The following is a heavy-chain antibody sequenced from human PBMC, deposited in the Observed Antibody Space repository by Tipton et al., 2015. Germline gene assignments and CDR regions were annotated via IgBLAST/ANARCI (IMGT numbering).Heavy chain of an antibody. J-gene: IGHJ4*01. Sequence: SLRLSCAASGFTVNTNAMNWVRQATGKGLEWVSTITGAGGWTDYADSVRGRFTISRDNFKNTVYLQMNSLSPEDTAVFYCEKGREFGFGRCGHGPLVTVSS. CDR1: GFTVNTNA. CDR3: EKGREFGFGR. CDR2: ITGAGGWT. D-gene: IGHD3-10*01. V-gene: IGHV3-23*01.